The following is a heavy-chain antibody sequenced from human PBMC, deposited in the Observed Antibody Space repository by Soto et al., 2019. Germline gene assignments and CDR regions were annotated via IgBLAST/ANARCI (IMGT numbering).Heavy chain of an antibody. J-gene: IGHJ6*03. Sequence: SETLSLTCTVSGGSISSYYWSWIRQPPGKGLEWIGYIYYSGSTNYNPSLKSRVTISVDTSKNQFSLKLSSVTAADTAVYYCARDKFGSSAKYYYYYMDVWGKGTTVTVSS. CDR2: IYYSGST. V-gene: IGHV4-59*01. CDR1: GGSISSYY. D-gene: IGHD6-6*01. CDR3: ARDKFGSSAKYYYYYMDV.